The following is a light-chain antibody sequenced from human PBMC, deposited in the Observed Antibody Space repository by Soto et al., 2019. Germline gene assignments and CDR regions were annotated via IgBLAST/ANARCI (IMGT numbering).Light chain of an antibody. CDR3: MQALQTPLT. J-gene: IGKJ4*01. Sequence: DTVMTQSPLSLPVTPGEPASISCRSSQSLLHNNGYNYLDWYLQKPGQSPQLLIYLGSNRASGVPDRFSGSGSGIDFTLKISTVEAEDVGVYYCMQALQTPLTFGGGTKVEIK. CDR1: QSLLHNNGYNY. V-gene: IGKV2-28*01. CDR2: LGS.